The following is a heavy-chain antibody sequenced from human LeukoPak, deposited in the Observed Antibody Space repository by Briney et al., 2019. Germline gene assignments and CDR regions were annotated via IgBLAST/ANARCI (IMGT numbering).Heavy chain of an antibody. CDR2: ISGSGGSP. CDR1: GFTFSSYA. CDR3: AKVVLIGVIIPYFDY. V-gene: IGHV3-23*01. J-gene: IGHJ4*02. D-gene: IGHD3-3*01. Sequence: GGSLRLSCAASGFTFSSYAMTWVRQAPGKGLEWVSAISGSGGSPYYADSLKGRFTISRDNSKNTLYLQMNSLRVEDTAVYYCAKVVLIGVIIPYFDYWGQGTLVTVSS.